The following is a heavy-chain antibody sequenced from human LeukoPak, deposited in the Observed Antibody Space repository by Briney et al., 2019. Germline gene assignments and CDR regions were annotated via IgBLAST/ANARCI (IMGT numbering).Heavy chain of an antibody. D-gene: IGHD6-6*01. Sequence: SETLSLTCAVYGGSLSGYFWSWIRQPPGKGLEWIGEISDSGSINFSPFLKSRVTISVDTARNQFSLKLNSVTAADTAVYYCARGSKGPRLLYWGQGTLVTVSS. J-gene: IGHJ4*02. V-gene: IGHV4-34*01. CDR3: ARGSKGPRLLY. CDR1: GGSLSGYF. CDR2: ISDSGSI.